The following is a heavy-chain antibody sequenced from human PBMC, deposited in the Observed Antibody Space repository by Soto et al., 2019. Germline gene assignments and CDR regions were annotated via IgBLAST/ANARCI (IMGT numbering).Heavy chain of an antibody. V-gene: IGHV1-69*13. CDR3: ARGWYSSSIRDYYYYGMDV. Sequence: SVKVSCKASGYTFTSYAMHWVRQAPGQRLEWMGGIIPIFGTANYAQKFQGRVTITADESTSTAYMELSSLRSEDTAVYYCARGWYSSSIRDYYYYGMDVWGQGTTVTVSS. J-gene: IGHJ6*02. D-gene: IGHD6-6*01. CDR2: IIPIFGTA. CDR1: GYTFTSYA.